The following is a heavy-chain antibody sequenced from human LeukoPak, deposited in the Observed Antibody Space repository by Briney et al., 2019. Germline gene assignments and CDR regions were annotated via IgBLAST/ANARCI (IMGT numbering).Heavy chain of an antibody. CDR2: IYYSGST. CDR3: ARHNGDYYYFDY. V-gene: IGHV4-59*08. D-gene: IGHD4-17*01. CDR1: GGSISSYY. Sequence: SETLSLTCTVSGGSISSYYWCWIRQPPGKGLEWIGYIYYSGSTNYNPSLKSRVTISVDTSKNQFSLKLSSVTAADTAVYYCARHNGDYYYFDYWGQGTLVTVSS. J-gene: IGHJ4*02.